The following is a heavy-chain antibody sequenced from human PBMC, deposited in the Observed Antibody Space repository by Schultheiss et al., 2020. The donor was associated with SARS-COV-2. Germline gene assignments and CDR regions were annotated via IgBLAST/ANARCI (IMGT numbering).Heavy chain of an antibody. Sequence: GESLKISCAASGFTFSSYGMHWVRQAPGKGLEWVAVISYDGSNKYYADSVKGRFTISRDNSKNTLYLQMNSLRAEDTAVYYCANLYSSGWYGDNYGMDVWDQGTTVTVSS. CDR3: ANLYSSGWYGDNYGMDV. CDR2: ISYDGSNK. CDR1: GFTFSSYG. V-gene: IGHV3-30*18. D-gene: IGHD6-19*01. J-gene: IGHJ6*02.